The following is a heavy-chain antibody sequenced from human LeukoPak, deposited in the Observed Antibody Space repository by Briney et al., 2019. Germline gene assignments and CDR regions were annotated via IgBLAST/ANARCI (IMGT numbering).Heavy chain of an antibody. CDR1: GFTFSSYA. D-gene: IGHD5-12*01. CDR3: ARYAPGGYDY. V-gene: IGHV3-64*01. Sequence: GGSLRLSCAASGFTFSSYAMHWVRQAPGKGLEFVSAISSNGGSTYYANSVKGRFTISRDNSKNTLYLQMGSLRAEDMAVYYCARYAPGGYDYRGQGILVTVSS. J-gene: IGHJ4*02. CDR2: ISSNGGST.